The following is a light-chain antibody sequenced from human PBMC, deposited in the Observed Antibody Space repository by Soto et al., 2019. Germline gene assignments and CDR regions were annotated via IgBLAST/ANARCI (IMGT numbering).Light chain of an antibody. Sequence: EIVLTQSPATLSLSPGERGTLSCRASQSVSTYLAWYQQTRGQAPRLLIYDASKRATGIPARFSGSGSGTDFTLTISSPEPEDAAVYYCQQRTNSLITFGQGTRLEIK. V-gene: IGKV3-11*01. J-gene: IGKJ5*01. CDR3: QQRTNSLIT. CDR1: QSVSTY. CDR2: DAS.